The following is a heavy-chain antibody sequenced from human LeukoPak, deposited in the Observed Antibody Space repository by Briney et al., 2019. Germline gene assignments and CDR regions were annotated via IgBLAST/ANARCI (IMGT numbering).Heavy chain of an antibody. Sequence: SETLSLTCTVSGGSISSYYWSWIRQPPGKGLEWIGYIYYSGSTDYNPSLKSRVTISVDTSKNQFSLKLSSVTAADTAVYYCARVYYSSSYDYWYFDLWGRGTLVTVSS. CDR3: ARVYYSSSYDYWYFDL. J-gene: IGHJ2*01. D-gene: IGHD6-13*01. CDR2: IYYSGST. V-gene: IGHV4-59*01. CDR1: GGSISSYY.